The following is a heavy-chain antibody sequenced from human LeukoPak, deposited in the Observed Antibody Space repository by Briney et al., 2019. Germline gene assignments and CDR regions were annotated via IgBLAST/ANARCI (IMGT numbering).Heavy chain of an antibody. CDR2: ISAYNGNT. V-gene: IGHV1-18*01. Sequence: ASVKVSCKASGYTFTSYGISWVRQAPGQGLEWMGWISAYNGNTNYAQKLQGRVTMTTDTSTSTAYMELRSLRSEDTAVYYCARDPLPYCSGGSCDTPTWGQGTLVTVSS. D-gene: IGHD2-15*01. CDR3: ARDPLPYCSGGSCDTPT. CDR1: GYTFTSYG. J-gene: IGHJ5*02.